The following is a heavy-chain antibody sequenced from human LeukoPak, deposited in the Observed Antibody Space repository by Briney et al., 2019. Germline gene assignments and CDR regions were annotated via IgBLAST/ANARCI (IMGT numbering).Heavy chain of an antibody. Sequence: ASVKVSCKASGYTFTGYYMHWVRQAPGQGLEWMGWINPNSGGTNYAQKFQGRVTMTRDTSISTAYMELSRLRSDDTAVYYGATPLDGYNPGYFDYWGQGTLVTVSS. J-gene: IGHJ4*02. CDR3: ATPLDGYNPGYFDY. D-gene: IGHD5-24*01. V-gene: IGHV1-2*02. CDR2: INPNSGGT. CDR1: GYTFTGYY.